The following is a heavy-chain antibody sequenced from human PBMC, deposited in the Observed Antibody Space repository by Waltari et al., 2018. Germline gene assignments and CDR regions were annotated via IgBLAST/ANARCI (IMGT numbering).Heavy chain of an antibody. V-gene: IGHV4-34*01. CDR2: INHSGST. CDR3: ARGQERWGSGSYYNYYYYYGMDV. D-gene: IGHD3-10*01. CDR1: GGSFSGYY. J-gene: IGHJ6*02. Sequence: QVQLQQWGAGLLKPSETLSLTCAVYGGSFSGYYWSWIRQPPGKGLEWIGEINHSGSTNYNPSLKSRVTISVDTSKNQFSLKLSSVTAADTAVYYCARGQERWGSGSYYNYYYYYGMDVWGQGTTVTVSS.